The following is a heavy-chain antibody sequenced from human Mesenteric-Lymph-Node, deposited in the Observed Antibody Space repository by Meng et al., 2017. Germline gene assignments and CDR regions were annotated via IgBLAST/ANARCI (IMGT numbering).Heavy chain of an antibody. Sequence: ASVKVSCKVSGYTLTELSMHWVRQAPGKGLEWMGGFDPEDGETIYAQKFQGRVTMTEDTSTDTAYMELSSLRSEDTAVYYCARASPTYYYDSSGYYFDYWGQGTLVTVSS. CDR1: GYTLTELS. V-gene: IGHV1-24*01. D-gene: IGHD3-22*01. J-gene: IGHJ4*02. CDR3: ARASPTYYYDSSGYYFDY. CDR2: FDPEDGET.